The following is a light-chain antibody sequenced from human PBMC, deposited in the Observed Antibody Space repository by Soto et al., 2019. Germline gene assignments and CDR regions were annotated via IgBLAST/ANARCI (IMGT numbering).Light chain of an antibody. Sequence: EIVLTQSPGTLSLSPGERVTRSCRASQSVSSSYLAWYQQKPGQAPRLLIDGASTRATGIPDRFSGSGSGTEFTLTISRLEPEDFAVYYCQQYGSSPLTFGGGTKVEIK. CDR1: QSVSSSY. CDR3: QQYGSSPLT. J-gene: IGKJ4*01. V-gene: IGKV3-20*01. CDR2: GAS.